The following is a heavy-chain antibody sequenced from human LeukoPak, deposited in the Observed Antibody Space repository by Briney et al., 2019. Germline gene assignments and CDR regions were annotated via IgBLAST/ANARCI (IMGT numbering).Heavy chain of an antibody. D-gene: IGHD3-22*01. CDR3: ARELNYDGSGYYFDY. J-gene: IGHJ4*02. CDR2: INPSGGST. V-gene: IGHV1-46*01. CDR1: GYTFTSYY. Sequence: ASVKVSCKASGYTFTSYYMHWVRQAPGQGLAWMGIINPSGGSTSYAQKFQGRVTMTRDTSTSTAYMELSRLRSDDTAVYYCARELNYDGSGYYFDYWGQGTLVTVSP.